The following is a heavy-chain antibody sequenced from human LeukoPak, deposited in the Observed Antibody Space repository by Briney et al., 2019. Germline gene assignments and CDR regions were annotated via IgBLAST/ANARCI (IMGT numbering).Heavy chain of an antibody. J-gene: IGHJ4*02. CDR3: TTGTWIQLWLADY. CDR1: GFTFSNAC. CDR2: IKGKTDGGTT. D-gene: IGHD5-18*01. V-gene: IGHV3-15*01. Sequence: GGSLRLSCAASGFTFSNACMSWVRQAPGKGLEWVGHIKGKTDGGTTDYAAPVQGRFTISRYDSKNTLFLQMNSLKTEDTAVYYCTTGTWIQLWLADYWGQGTLVTVSS.